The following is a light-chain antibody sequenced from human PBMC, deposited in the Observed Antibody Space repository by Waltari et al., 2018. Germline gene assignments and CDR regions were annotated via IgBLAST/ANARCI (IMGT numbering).Light chain of an antibody. J-gene: IGKJ2*01. CDR1: QSVSSY. CDR2: DAS. V-gene: IGKV3-11*01. Sequence: EIVLTQSPATLSLSPGERATLSCRASQSVSSYLAWYQQKPGQAPRFLIYDASNRATGIAARFSGSGSGTDFTLTISSLEPEDFAVYYCQQRSNGPQTFGQGTKLGIK. CDR3: QQRSNGPQT.